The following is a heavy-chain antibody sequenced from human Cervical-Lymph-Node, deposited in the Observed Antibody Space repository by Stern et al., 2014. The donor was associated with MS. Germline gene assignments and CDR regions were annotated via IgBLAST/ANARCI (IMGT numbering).Heavy chain of an antibody. CDR1: GYTFTSYY. V-gene: IGHV1-46*01. D-gene: IGHD3-22*01. CDR2: INPSGGST. CDR3: ARVLLPTYYYDSSGSDAFDI. J-gene: IGHJ3*02. Sequence: QVQLVQSGAEVKKPGASVQVSCKASGYTFTSYYMHWVRQAPGQALEWMGIINPSGGSTSYAQKFKGRVTMTRDTSTSTVYMELSSLRSEDTAVYYCARVLLPTYYYDSSGSDAFDIWGQGTMVTVSS.